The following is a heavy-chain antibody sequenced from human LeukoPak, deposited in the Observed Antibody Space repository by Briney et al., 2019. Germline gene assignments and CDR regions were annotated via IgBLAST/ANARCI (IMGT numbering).Heavy chain of an antibody. J-gene: IGHJ4*02. V-gene: IGHV3-30-3*01. CDR2: ISIDGSNK. Sequence: GGSLRRSCAASGSTFSSYAVHWVRQPQGRGLGWVAVISIDGSNKYYADSVKGRFTISRDNSKNTLYLQMNSLGAEDTAVYYCARGSLSKIQLWFRLDYWGQGTLVTVSS. CDR3: ARGSLSKIQLWFRLDY. CDR1: GSTFSSYA. D-gene: IGHD5-18*01.